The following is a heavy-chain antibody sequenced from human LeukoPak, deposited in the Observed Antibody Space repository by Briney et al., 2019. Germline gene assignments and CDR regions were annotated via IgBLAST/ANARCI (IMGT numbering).Heavy chain of an antibody. V-gene: IGHV4-59*01. CDR1: GGSISSYY. CDR2: IYYSGST. D-gene: IGHD1-1*01. CDR3: ARVGNPFLYYFDY. J-gene: IGHJ4*02. Sequence: PSETLSLTCTVSGGSISSYYWSWIRQPPGKGLEWIGYIYYSGSTNYNPSLKSRVTISVDTSKNQFSLKLSSVTAADTAVYYCARVGNPFLYYFDYWGQGTLVTVSP.